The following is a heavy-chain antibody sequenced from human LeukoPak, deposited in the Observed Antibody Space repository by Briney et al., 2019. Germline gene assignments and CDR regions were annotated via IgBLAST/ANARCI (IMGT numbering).Heavy chain of an antibody. CDR1: GGSINSYY. CDR2: IYYSRNT. CDR3: AREGGSSSSLDY. Sequence: SETLSLTCTVSGGSINSYYWSWIRQPPGKGLEWIGYIYYSRNTNYNPSLRSRVTISVDTSKNQFSLKLSSVTAADTAVYYCAREGGSSSSLDYWGQGTLVTVSS. D-gene: IGHD6-6*01. V-gene: IGHV4-59*01. J-gene: IGHJ4*02.